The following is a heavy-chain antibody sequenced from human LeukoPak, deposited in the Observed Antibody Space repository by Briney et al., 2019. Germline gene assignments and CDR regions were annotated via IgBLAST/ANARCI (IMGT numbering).Heavy chain of an antibody. CDR1: GGSFSNYY. CDR3: ARDRGSSLDY. J-gene: IGHJ4*02. D-gene: IGHD3-10*01. CDR2: INHSGST. Sequence: SETLSLTCAVYGGSFSNYYWSWIRQPPGKGLEWIGEINHSGSTNYNPSLKSRVTMSVDTSKNQFSLMLRSVTAADTAVYYCARDRGSSLDYWGQGTLVTVSS. V-gene: IGHV4-34*01.